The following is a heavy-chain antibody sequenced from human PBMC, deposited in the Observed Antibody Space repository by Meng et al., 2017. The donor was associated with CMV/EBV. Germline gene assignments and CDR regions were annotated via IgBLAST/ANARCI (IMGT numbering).Heavy chain of an antibody. J-gene: IGHJ6*02. CDR1: GGSFSGYY. CDR2: INHSGST. Sequence: SQTLSLTCAVYGGSFSGYYWSWIRQPPGKGLEWIGEINHSGSTNYNPSLKSRVTISVDTSKNQFSLKLSSVTAADTAVYYCARERQNIVVVPAAPYYYYYGMDVWGQGTTVTVS. D-gene: IGHD2-2*01. CDR3: ARERQNIVVVPAAPYYYYYGMDV. V-gene: IGHV4-34*01.